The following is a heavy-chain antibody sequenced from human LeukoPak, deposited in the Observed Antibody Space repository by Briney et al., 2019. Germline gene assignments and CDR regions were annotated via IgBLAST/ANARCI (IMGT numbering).Heavy chain of an antibody. J-gene: IGHJ5*02. V-gene: IGHV1-69*05. CDR1: GGTFSSYA. CDR3: ASNPIISGYSYGYFAARNNWFDP. CDR2: IIPIFGTA. Sequence: GSSVKVSCKASGGTFSSYAISWVRQAPGQGLEWMGGIIPIFGTANYAQKFQGRVTITTDESTSTAYMELSSLRSEDTAVYYCASNPIISGYSYGYFAARNNWFDPWGQGTLVTVSS. D-gene: IGHD5-18*01.